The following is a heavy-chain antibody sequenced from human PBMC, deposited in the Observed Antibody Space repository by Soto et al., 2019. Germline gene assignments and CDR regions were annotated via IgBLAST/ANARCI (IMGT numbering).Heavy chain of an antibody. J-gene: IGHJ4*02. CDR3: AKDIEGLLSHDSNYFDY. CDR2: ISWNSGSI. D-gene: IGHD3-3*01. Sequence: PGGSLRLSCAASGFTFDDYAMHWVRQAPGKGLEWVSGISWNSGSIGYADSVKGRFTISRDNAKNSLYLQMNSLRAEDTALYYCAKDIEGLLSHDSNYFDYWGQGTLVTVSS. CDR1: GFTFDDYA. V-gene: IGHV3-9*01.